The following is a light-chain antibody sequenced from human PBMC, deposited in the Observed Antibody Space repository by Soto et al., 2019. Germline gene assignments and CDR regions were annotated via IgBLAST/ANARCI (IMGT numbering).Light chain of an antibody. CDR1: QSIRHY. CDR3: QHHNSYSQT. J-gene: IGKJ1*01. Sequence: DIQMTQSPPTLSASVGDRVTNTCRACQSIRHYLAWYQQMPGKAPKLLIYGASTLQSGVPSRFSGSGSGTEFTLTISSLRPDDFGTYFCQHHNSYSQTFGQGTKVDIK. V-gene: IGKV1-5*01. CDR2: GAS.